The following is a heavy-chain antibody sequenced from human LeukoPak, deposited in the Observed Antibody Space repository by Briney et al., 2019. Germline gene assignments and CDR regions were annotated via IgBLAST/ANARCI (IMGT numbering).Heavy chain of an antibody. J-gene: IGHJ4*02. Sequence: PGRSLRLSCAASGFTFKNYAMHWVRQAPGKGLEWVSSISWNSGNVDYADSVKGRFALSRDNAKNSLFLQMNSLRAEDTALYYCAKTGTYSSPSGYTDSWGQGTLVTVSS. V-gene: IGHV3-9*01. CDR3: AKTGTYSSPSGYTDS. CDR1: GFTFKNYA. D-gene: IGHD6-6*01. CDR2: ISWNSGNV.